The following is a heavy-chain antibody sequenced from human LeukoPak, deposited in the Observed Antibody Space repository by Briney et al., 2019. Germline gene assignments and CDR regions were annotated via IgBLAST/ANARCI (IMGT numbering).Heavy chain of an antibody. CDR2: ISVSGDNT. CDR1: GFTFYTYA. D-gene: IGHD1-26*01. J-gene: IGHJ6*03. CDR3: AKNRGAGSHYYYHMNV. Sequence: GGSLRLSCAASGFTFYTYAMSWVRQAPGKGLEWVSTISVSGDNTYYVESVKGRFSISRDNSNNTLYLRMNSLRADATAVYSCAKNRGAGSHYYYHMNVWGKGTTVTVSS. V-gene: IGHV3-23*01.